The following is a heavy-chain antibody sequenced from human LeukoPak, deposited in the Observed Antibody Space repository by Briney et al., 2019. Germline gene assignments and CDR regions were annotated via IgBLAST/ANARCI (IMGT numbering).Heavy chain of an antibody. Sequence: ASVKVSCKASGYTFTSYYMHWVRQAPGQGLEWMGIINPSGGSTSYAQKFQGRVTMTRDTSTSTAYMELRSLRSDDTAVYYCATLGYRTAFDIWGQGTMVTVSS. CDR3: ATLGYRTAFDI. J-gene: IGHJ3*02. D-gene: IGHD6-13*01. CDR1: GYTFTSYY. CDR2: INPSGGST. V-gene: IGHV1-46*01.